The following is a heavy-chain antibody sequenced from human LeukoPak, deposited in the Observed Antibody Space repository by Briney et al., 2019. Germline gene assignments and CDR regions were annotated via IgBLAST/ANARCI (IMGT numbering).Heavy chain of an antibody. CDR2: ISGSGGST. CDR3: AKAMVRGVIPFDY. J-gene: IGHJ4*02. D-gene: IGHD3-10*01. V-gene: IGHV3-23*01. CDR1: GFTFSSYA. Sequence: GGSLRLSCAASGFTFSSYAMSWVRQAPGKGLEWVSAISGSGGSTYHADSVKGRFTISRDNSKNTLYLQMNSLRAEDTAVYYCAKAMVRGVIPFDYWGQGTLVTVSS.